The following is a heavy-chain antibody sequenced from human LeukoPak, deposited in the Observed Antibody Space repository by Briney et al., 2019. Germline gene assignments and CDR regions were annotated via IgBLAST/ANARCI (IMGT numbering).Heavy chain of an antibody. CDR3: ARVRGYSYGSYYYYYYGMDV. CDR1: GGSISSYY. V-gene: IGHV4-59*08. D-gene: IGHD5-18*01. CDR2: IYYSGST. Sequence: KPSETLSLTCTVSGGSISSYYWSWIRQPPGKGLEWNGYIYYSGSTNYNPSLKSRVTISVDTSKNQFSLKLSSVTAADTAVYYCARVRGYSYGSYYYYYYGMDVWGQGTTVTVSS. J-gene: IGHJ6*02.